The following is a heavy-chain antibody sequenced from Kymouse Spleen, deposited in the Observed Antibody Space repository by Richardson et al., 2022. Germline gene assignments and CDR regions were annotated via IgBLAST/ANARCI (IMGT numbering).Heavy chain of an antibody. V-gene: IGHV3-15*01. D-gene: IGHD4-17*01. CDR1: GFTFSNAW. J-gene: IGHJ6*02. CDR2: IKSKTDGGTT. CDR3: TTDPTTVTTHYYYYGMDV. Sequence: EVQLVESGGGLVKPGGSLRLSCAASGFTFSNAWMSWVRQAPGKGLEWVGRIKSKTDGGTTDYAAPVKGRFTISRDDSKNTLYLQMNSLKTEDTAVYYCTTDPTTVTTHYYYYGMDVWGQGTTVTVSS.